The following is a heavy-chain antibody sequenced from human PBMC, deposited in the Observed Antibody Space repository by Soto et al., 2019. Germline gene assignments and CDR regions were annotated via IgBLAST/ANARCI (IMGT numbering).Heavy chain of an antibody. J-gene: IGHJ1*01. CDR2: IYSGGST. V-gene: IGHV3-53*01. CDR3: ARDRVESGYPEYFQH. CDR1: GFTVSSNY. D-gene: IGHD3-22*01. Sequence: EVQLVESGGGLIQPGGSLRLSCAASGFTVSSNYMSWVRQAPGKGLEWVSVIYSGGSTYYADSVKGRLPISRDNSKNTLYLQMNSLRAEDTAVYYCARDRVESGYPEYFQHWGQGTLVTVSS.